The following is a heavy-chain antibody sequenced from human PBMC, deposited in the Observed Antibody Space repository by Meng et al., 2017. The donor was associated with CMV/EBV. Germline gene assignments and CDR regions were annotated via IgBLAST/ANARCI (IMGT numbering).Heavy chain of an antibody. J-gene: IGHJ6*02. CDR1: GYTFTSYY. D-gene: IGHD2-2*01. V-gene: IGHV1-46*01. CDR3: ARDRIVVVPGMDV. CDR2: INPSGGST. Sequence: ASLKVSCKASGYTFTSYYMHWVRQAPGQGLEWMGIINPSGGSTSYAQKFQGRVTMTRDTSTSTVYMELSSLRSEDTAVYYCARDRIVVVPGMDVWGQGTTVTVSS.